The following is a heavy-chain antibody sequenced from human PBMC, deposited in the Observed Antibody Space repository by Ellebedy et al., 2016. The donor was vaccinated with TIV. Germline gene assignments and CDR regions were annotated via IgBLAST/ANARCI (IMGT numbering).Heavy chain of an antibody. V-gene: IGHV3-66*01. J-gene: IGHJ3*02. CDR1: GFTFSSYW. Sequence: GGSLRLSCAASGFTFSSYWMHWVRQAPGKGLEWVSVLYSGGNTYYSDSVRGRFTISRDNSKNKLYLQKNSLKAEDTAVYYCAKPERVGAIHDAFDIWGQGTMVTVSS. CDR2: LYSGGNT. D-gene: IGHD1-26*01. CDR3: AKPERVGAIHDAFDI.